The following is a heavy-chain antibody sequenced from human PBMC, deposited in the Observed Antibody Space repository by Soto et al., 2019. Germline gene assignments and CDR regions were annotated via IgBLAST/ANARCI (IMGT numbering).Heavy chain of an antibody. CDR1: GGSISSGDYY. J-gene: IGHJ3*02. CDR3: AREDGYYDSSGYNAFDI. V-gene: IGHV4-30-4*01. CDR2: IYYSGST. D-gene: IGHD3-22*01. Sequence: QVQLQESGPGLVKPSQTLSLTCTVSGGSISSGDYYWSWIRQPPGKGLEWIGYIYYSGSTYYNPSLKSRVTISVDTSKNQFSLKLSSVTAADTAVYYCAREDGYYDSSGYNAFDIWGQGTMVTVSS.